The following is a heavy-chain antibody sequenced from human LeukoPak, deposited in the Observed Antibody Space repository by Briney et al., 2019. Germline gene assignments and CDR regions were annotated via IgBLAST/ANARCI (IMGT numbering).Heavy chain of an antibody. CDR3: ARATDFWSGSGSYYMDV. CDR1: GFTFSSYS. Sequence: GGSLRLSCAACGFTFSSYSMNWVRQAPGKGLEWVSYISSSSSTIYYADSVKGRFTISRDNAKNSLYLQMNSLRAEDTAVYYCARATDFWSGSGSYYMDVWGKGTTVTVS. CDR2: ISSSSSTI. D-gene: IGHD3-3*01. V-gene: IGHV3-48*01. J-gene: IGHJ6*03.